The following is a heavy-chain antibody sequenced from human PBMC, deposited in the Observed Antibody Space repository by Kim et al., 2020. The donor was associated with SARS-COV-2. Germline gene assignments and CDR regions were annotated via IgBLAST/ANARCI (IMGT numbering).Heavy chain of an antibody. CDR3: ARGPYCSTTTCYSIVDYFDY. Sequence: GGSLRLSCAASGFTFSSYTMNWVRQAPGKGLEWVSSISDRSSYKYYADSVRGRFTISRDNAENSLHLQMNSLRAEDTAVYYCARGPYCSTTTCYSIVDYFDYWGQGTLVTVSS. CDR2: ISDRSSYK. CDR1: GFTFSSYT. V-gene: IGHV3-21*06. D-gene: IGHD2-2*02. J-gene: IGHJ4*02.